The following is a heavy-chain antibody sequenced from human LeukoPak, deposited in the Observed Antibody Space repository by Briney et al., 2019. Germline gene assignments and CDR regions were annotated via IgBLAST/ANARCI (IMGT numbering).Heavy chain of an antibody. CDR3: ASLGATTHFDY. Sequence: PGGSLRLSCAASGFTFSDHYMDWVRQAPGKGLEWVGRTRNKANSYTTEYAASVKGRFTISRDDSKNSLYLQMNSLKTEDTAVYYCASLGATTHFDYWGQGTLVTVSS. V-gene: IGHV3-72*01. CDR1: GFTFSDHY. D-gene: IGHD1-26*01. CDR2: TRNKANSYTT. J-gene: IGHJ4*02.